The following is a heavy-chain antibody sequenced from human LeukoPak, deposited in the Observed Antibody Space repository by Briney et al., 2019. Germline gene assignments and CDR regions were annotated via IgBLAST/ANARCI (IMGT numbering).Heavy chain of an antibody. D-gene: IGHD5-24*01. V-gene: IGHV1-69*04. CDR2: IIPILGIA. J-gene: IGHJ4*02. Sequence: SVKVSCKASGGTFSSYAISWVRQAPGQVLEWMGRIIPILGIANYAQKFQGRVTITADKSTSTAYMELSSLRSEDTAVYYCARVNFRPSRFDYWGQGTLVTVSS. CDR3: ARVNFRPSRFDY. CDR1: GGTFSSYA.